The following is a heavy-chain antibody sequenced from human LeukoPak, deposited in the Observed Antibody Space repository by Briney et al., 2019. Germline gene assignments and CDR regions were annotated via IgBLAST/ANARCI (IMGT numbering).Heavy chain of an antibody. V-gene: IGHV4-59*01. CDR1: GGSISSYY. D-gene: IGHD3-9*01. CDR2: IYYSGST. CDR3: ARDRAGYYGTPFDP. Sequence: SETLSLTCTVSGGSISSYYWSWIRQPPGKGLEWIGYIYYSGSTNYNPSLKSRVTISVDTSKNQFSLKLSSVSAADTAVYYCARDRAGYYGTPFDPWGQGTLVTVSS. J-gene: IGHJ5*02.